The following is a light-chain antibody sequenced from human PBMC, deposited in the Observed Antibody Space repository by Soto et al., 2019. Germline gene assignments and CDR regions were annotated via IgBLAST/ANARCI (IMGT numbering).Light chain of an antibody. J-gene: IGLJ1*01. CDR2: DVT. CDR1: SSDVGGYNY. CDR3: CSYAGTYTFFV. Sequence: QSVLTQPRSVSGSPGQSVTISCSGSSSDVGGYNYVSWYQQQPGKAPKLLIYDVTIRTSGVSDRFSGSKSGNTASLTISDLQAEDDGDYYCCSYAGTYTFFVFGTGTKV. V-gene: IGLV2-11*01.